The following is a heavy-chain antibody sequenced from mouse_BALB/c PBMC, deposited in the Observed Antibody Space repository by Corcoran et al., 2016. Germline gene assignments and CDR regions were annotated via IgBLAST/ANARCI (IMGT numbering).Heavy chain of an antibody. J-gene: IGHJ1*01. D-gene: IGHD4-1*01. V-gene: IGHV1-26*01. CDR3: ARDWDWYFDV. Sequence: EVQLQQSGPELVKPGASVTMSCKASGYTFTDYYMKWVQQSHGKSLEWIGDINPNNGGTSYNQKFKGKATLTVDKSSSTAYMQLHSLTSEDSAVYYCARDWDWYFDVWGAGTTVTVSS. CDR2: INPNNGGT. CDR1: GYTFTDYY.